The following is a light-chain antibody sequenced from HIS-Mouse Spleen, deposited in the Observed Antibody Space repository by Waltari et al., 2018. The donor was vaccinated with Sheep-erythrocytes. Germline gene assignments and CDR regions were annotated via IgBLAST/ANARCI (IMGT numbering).Light chain of an antibody. V-gene: IGKV1-39*01. Sequence: DIQMTQSPSSLCASVGDRVTITCRASQSISSYLNWYQQKPGKDPKLLIYAASSLQSGVPSRFSGSGSGTDFTLTISSLQPEDFATYYCQQSYSTPQFTFGPGTKVDIK. CDR2: AAS. CDR3: QQSYSTPQFT. J-gene: IGKJ3*01. CDR1: QSISSY.